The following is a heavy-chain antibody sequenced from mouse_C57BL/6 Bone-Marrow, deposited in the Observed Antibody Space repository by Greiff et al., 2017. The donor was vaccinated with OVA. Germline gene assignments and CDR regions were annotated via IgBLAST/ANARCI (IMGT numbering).Heavy chain of an antibody. D-gene: IGHD2-9*01. CDR1: GYTFTSYW. CDR2: IDPSDSYT. J-gene: IGHJ2*01. Sequence: LQQPGAELVRPGTSVKLSCKASGYTFTSYWMHWVKQRPGQGLEWIGVIDPSDSYTNYNQKFKGKATLTVDTSSSTAYMQLSSLTSEDSAVYYCARSAYYGYLYYFDYWGQGTTLTVSS. CDR3: ARSAYYGYLYYFDY. V-gene: IGHV1-59*01.